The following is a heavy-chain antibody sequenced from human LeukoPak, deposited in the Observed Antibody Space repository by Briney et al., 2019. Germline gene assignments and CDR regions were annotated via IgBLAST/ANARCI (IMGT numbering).Heavy chain of an antibody. CDR1: GYTFTSYG. CDR2: ISAYNGNT. D-gene: IGHD2-15*01. J-gene: IGHJ6*02. Sequence: ASVKVSCKASGYTFTSYGISWVRQAPGQGLEWMGWISAYNGNTNYAQKLQGRVTMTTGTSTSTAYMELRSLRSDDTAVYYCARDSLRRKCSGGSCYSGPGMDVWGQGTTVTVSS. CDR3: ARDSLRRKCSGGSCYSGPGMDV. V-gene: IGHV1-18*01.